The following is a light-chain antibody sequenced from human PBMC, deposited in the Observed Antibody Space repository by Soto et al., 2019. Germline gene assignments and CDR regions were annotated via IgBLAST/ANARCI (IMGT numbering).Light chain of an antibody. CDR1: QSLLDTDDGSTY. J-gene: IGKJ5*01. V-gene: IGKV2-40*01. CDR3: VQHTDFHIT. Sequence: EIVLTQTPLSLPVTPGEPASISCRSSQSLLDTDDGSTYLDWYLQKPGQSPQLLIYALSSRASGVPDRFSGSGSGTEFTLRISRVETEDVGVYYCVQHTDFHITFGQGTRLEIK. CDR2: ALS.